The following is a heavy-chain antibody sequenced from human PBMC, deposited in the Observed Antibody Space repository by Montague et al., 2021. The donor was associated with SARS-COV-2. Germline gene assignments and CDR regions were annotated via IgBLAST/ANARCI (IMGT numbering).Heavy chain of an antibody. J-gene: IGHJ5*02. CDR3: VRADRRDPDTPYLCYYKGMDR. Sequence: SETLSLTCTVSGDSISTSYWAWIRQTPGKGLEWIGYVYYSGSSSYNSSLKSRVTISVDTSKNQVSLNLRSVTAADTAVYFCVRADRRDPDTPYLCYYKGMDRWGQGTPVTVSS. V-gene: IGHV4-59*01. CDR1: GDSISTSY. CDR2: VYYSGSS. D-gene: IGHD3-22*01.